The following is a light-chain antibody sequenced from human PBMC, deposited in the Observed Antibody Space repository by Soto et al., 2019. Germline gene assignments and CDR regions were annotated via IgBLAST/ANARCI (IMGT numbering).Light chain of an antibody. CDR2: HAS. CDR1: QSISTY. V-gene: IGKV1-5*01. J-gene: IGKJ5*01. CDR3: QNYNTAPPP. Sequence: DIKMSQSPSTLSASVGDRVTITCRASQSISTYLAWYQQKPGKAPKPLIYHASTLESGVPSRFSGSGSGTDFTLTISSLQPEDVATYYCQNYNTAPPPLGQGARLAVK.